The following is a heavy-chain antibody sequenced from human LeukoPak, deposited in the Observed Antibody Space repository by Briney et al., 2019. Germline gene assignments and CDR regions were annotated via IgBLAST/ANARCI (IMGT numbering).Heavy chain of an antibody. Sequence: GSLRLSCAVSGFTLRSYRMNWVRKAPGKGLEWVSSISSSSSYIFYADSVKGRFTISRDNAKHTLYLQMNSLRVADTAVYYCARDRSSFNGMDVWGQGTTVTVSS. CDR2: ISSSSSYI. CDR1: GFTLRSYR. CDR3: ARDRSSFNGMDV. V-gene: IGHV3-21*01. J-gene: IGHJ6*02.